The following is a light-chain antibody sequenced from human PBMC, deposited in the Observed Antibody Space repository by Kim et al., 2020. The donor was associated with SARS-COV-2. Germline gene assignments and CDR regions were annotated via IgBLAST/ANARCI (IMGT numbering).Light chain of an antibody. V-gene: IGLV2-14*01. CDR3: VSFTTRTSWV. Sequence: QSALTQPASVSGSLGQSITISCTGTSSDIGGYNYVSWYQQHPGKAPKLMIYDVTKRPSGVSNRFSGSKSGNTASLTISGLQTEDEADYYCVSFTTRTSWVFGGGTQLTVL. J-gene: IGLJ3*02. CDR1: SSDIGGYNY. CDR2: DVT.